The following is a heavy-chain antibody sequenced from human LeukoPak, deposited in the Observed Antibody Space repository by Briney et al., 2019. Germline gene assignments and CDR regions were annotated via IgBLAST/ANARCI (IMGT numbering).Heavy chain of an antibody. V-gene: IGHV3-30-3*01. D-gene: IGHD6-13*01. J-gene: IGHJ4*02. Sequence: GSLRLSCAASGFTFSSYAMHWVRQAPGKGLEWVAVISYDGSNKYYADSVKGRFTISRDNSKNTLYLQMNSLRAEDTAVYYCAREPGIAAAGDTIRFDYWGQGTLVTVSS. CDR2: ISYDGSNK. CDR1: GFTFSSYA. CDR3: AREPGIAAAGDTIRFDY.